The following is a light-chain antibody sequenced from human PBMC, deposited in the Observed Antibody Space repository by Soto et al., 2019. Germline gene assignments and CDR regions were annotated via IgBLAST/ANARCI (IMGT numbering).Light chain of an antibody. V-gene: IGKV3-20*01. CDR3: QQYGSSPPYT. CDR1: QSVSSSY. J-gene: IGKJ2*01. CDR2: GAS. Sequence: EIVWTQSPGTLSLSPGERATLSCRASQSVSSSYLAWYQQKPGQAPRLLIYGASSRATGIPDRFSGSGSGTDFPLTIRRLEPEDFAVYYCQQYGSSPPYTFGQGTKLEIK.